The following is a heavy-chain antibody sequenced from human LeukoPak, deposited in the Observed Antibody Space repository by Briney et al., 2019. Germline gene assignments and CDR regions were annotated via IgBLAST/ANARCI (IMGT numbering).Heavy chain of an antibody. D-gene: IGHD3-22*01. CDR1: RDSIISVHW. V-gene: IGHV4-4*02. CDR3: ARGSEEGYANYYDSSGYYLYFDY. CDR2: INHSGST. Sequence: PSGTLSLTCDVSRDSIISVHWWSWVRQPPGKRLEWIGEINHSGSTNYNPSLKSRVTISVDTSKNQFSLKLSSVTAADTAVYYCARGSEEGYANYYDSSGYYLYFDYWGQGTLVTVSS. J-gene: IGHJ4*02.